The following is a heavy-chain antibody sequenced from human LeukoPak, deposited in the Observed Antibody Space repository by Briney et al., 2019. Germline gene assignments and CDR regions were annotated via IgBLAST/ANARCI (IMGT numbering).Heavy chain of an antibody. V-gene: IGHV3-21*01. D-gene: IGHD2-2*01. CDR1: GFICSSYS. CDR3: ARGEVVPAATYYYYYYMDV. CDR2: ISSSSSYI. Sequence: GGSLRLSCGASGFICSSYSMNWVRQAPGKGLEWVSSISSSSSYIYYADSVKGRFTIYRDYDKHSLSLQMNSLRAEDTAVYYCARGEVVPAATYYYYYYMDVWGKGTTVTVSS. J-gene: IGHJ6*03.